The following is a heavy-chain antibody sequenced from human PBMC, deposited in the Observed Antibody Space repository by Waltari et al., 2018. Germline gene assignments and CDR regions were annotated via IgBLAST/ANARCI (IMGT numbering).Heavy chain of an antibody. J-gene: IGHJ5*02. CDR3: ARGVRANNWFDP. CDR2: INHSGST. Sequence: QVQLQQWGAGLLKPSETLSLTCAVSGGSFSGSYWSWIRQPPGKGLEWIGEINHSGSTNYNPSLKSRVTISVDTSKNQFSLKLSSVTAADTAVYYCARGVRANNWFDPWGQGTLVTVSS. CDR1: GGSFSGSY. D-gene: IGHD4-17*01. V-gene: IGHV4-34*01.